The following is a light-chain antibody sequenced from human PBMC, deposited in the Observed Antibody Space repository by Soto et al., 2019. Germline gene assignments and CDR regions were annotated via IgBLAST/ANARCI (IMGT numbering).Light chain of an antibody. CDR1: QSVRSN. CDR2: GAS. CDR3: QQYNDWPPT. Sequence: EIVMTQSPATLPASPGERATLSCRASQSVRSNLAWYQQKPGQAPRLLIYGASTRATGIPARFSGSGSGTEFTLSIGSLQSEDFAVYYCQQYNDWPPTFGQGTKVEIK. J-gene: IGKJ1*01. V-gene: IGKV3-15*01.